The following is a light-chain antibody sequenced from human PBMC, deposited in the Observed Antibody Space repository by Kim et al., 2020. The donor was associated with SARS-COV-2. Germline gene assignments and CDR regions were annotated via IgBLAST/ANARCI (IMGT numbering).Light chain of an antibody. CDR3: QQYDIGLT. Sequence: DIQMTQSPSSLSASVGDRVTITCQASQDISNYLNWYQQKPGKAPKLLIYDASNLETGVPSRFSGSGSGTDFTFTISSLQPEDIATYYCQQYDIGLTFGGGTKVDI. J-gene: IGKJ4*01. V-gene: IGKV1-33*01. CDR2: DAS. CDR1: QDISNY.